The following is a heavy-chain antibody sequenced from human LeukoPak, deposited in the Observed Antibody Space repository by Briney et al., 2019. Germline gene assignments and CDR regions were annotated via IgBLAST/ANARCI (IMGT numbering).Heavy chain of an antibody. CDR3: ARGTLAYCGGDCSGMDV. D-gene: IGHD2-21*01. V-gene: IGHV3-64*01. CDR1: GFTFSSYA. J-gene: IGHJ6*02. Sequence: GGSLRLSCAASGFTFSSYAMHWVRQAPGKGLEYVSAISSNGGSTYYANSVKGRFTISRDNSNNTLYLQMGSLRAEDMAVYYCARGTLAYCGGDCSGMDVWGQGTTVTVSS. CDR2: ISSNGGST.